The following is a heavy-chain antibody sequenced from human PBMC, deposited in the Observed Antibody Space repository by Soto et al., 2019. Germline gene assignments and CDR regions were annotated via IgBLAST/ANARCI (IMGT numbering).Heavy chain of an antibody. CDR1: GFSLSNARMG. CDR2: IFSNDEK. Sequence: QVTLKESGPVLVKPTEPLTLTCTVSGFSLSNARMGVSWIRQPPGKALEWLAHIFSNDEKSYSTSLKSRLTISKDTSKSQVVLTMTNMDPVDTATYYCARMGEGDSGSYPFDYWGQGTLVTVSS. CDR3: ARMGEGDSGSYPFDY. V-gene: IGHV2-26*01. J-gene: IGHJ4*02. D-gene: IGHD1-26*01.